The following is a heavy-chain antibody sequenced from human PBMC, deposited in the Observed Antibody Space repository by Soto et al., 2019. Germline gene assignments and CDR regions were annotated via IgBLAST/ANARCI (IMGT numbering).Heavy chain of an antibody. Sequence: QVQLVESGGGVVQPGRSLRLSCAASGFTFSSYGMHWVRQAPGKGLEWVAVIWYDGSNKYYADSVKGRFTISRDNSKNTLYLQMNSLRAEDTAVYYCARAGPDYGDYVVLYYYCMDVWGQGTTVTVSS. J-gene: IGHJ6*02. CDR1: GFTFSSYG. CDR2: IWYDGSNK. CDR3: ARAGPDYGDYVVLYYYCMDV. D-gene: IGHD4-17*01. V-gene: IGHV3-33*01.